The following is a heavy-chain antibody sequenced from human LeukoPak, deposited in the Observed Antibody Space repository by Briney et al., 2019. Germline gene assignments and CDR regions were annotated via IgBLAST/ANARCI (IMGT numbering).Heavy chain of an antibody. D-gene: IGHD2-15*01. CDR1: GYTFSTYP. J-gene: IGHJ4*02. V-gene: IGHV7-4-1*02. Sequence: GASVKVSCKASGYTFSTYPMNWVRQAPGQGLEWMGWINTNTGNPMYARGFTERFVFSWDTSVTTAYLQINSLKPEDTAVYFCARDTYCTGGRCYSRVGYWGQGTVVTVSS. CDR3: ARDTYCTGGRCYSRVGY. CDR2: INTNTGNP.